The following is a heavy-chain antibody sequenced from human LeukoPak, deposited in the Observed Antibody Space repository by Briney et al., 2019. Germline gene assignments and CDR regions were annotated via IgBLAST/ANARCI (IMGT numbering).Heavy chain of an antibody. V-gene: IGHV3-21*01. CDR2: ISSSSSYI. Sequence: GGSLRLSCAASGFTFSSYSMNWVRQAPGKGLEWVSSISSSSSYIYYADSVKGRFTISRDNAKNSLYLQMNSLRAEDTVVYYCASGIRDGYKYGNAFDIWGQGTMVTVSS. D-gene: IGHD5-24*01. CDR1: GFTFSSYS. CDR3: ASGIRDGYKYGNAFDI. J-gene: IGHJ3*02.